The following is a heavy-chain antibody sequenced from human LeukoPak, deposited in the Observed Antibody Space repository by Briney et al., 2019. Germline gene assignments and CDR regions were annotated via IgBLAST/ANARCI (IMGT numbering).Heavy chain of an antibody. CDR1: GFTFSSYG. Sequence: PGGSLRLSCAASGFTFSSYGMHWVRQAPGKGLEWVAVISYDGSNKYYADSVKGRLTISRDNSKNTLYLQMNSLRAEDTAVYYCAKDVGGSYYYGMDVWGQGTTVTVSS. V-gene: IGHV3-30*18. J-gene: IGHJ6*02. CDR3: AKDVGGSYYYGMDV. D-gene: IGHD1-26*01. CDR2: ISYDGSNK.